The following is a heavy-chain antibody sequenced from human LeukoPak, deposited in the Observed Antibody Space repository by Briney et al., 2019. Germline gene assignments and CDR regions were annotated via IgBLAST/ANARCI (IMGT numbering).Heavy chain of an antibody. CDR3: AKVDIGTFDY. J-gene: IGHJ4*02. D-gene: IGHD1-1*01. V-gene: IGHV3-23*01. CDR1: GFTFSSYA. Sequence: GGSLRLSCAASGFTFSSYAMSWVRQAPGKGLEWVSAISGSGGSTYYADSVKGRLTISRDNSKNTLYLQMNSLRVEDTAVYYCAKVDIGTFDYWGQGTLVTVSS. CDR2: ISGSGGST.